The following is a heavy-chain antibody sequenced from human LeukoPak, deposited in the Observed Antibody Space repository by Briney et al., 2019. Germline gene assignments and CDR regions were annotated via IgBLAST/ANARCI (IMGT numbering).Heavy chain of an antibody. V-gene: IGHV1-18*01. CDR1: GYTSTSYG. J-gene: IGHJ3*02. CDR3: AREMLPYYYDSSGYYVLDAFDI. Sequence: ASVRDSCKDSGYTSTSYGISWVRPTLGQGLEWMGWISAYNGKTNYAQKLQGRVTMTTDTSTSTAYMELRSLRSDDTAVYYCAREMLPYYYDSSGYYVLDAFDIWGQGTMVTVSS. CDR2: ISAYNGKT. D-gene: IGHD3-22*01.